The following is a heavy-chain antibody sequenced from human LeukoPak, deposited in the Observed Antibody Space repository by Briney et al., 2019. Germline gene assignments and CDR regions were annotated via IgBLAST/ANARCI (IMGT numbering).Heavy chain of an antibody. V-gene: IGHV3-21*01. CDR2: ISTGSRDI. D-gene: IGHD3-10*01. J-gene: IGHJ4*02. Sequence: GGSLRLSCAASGFTFSSYAMSWVRQAPGKGLEWVSSISTGSRDIYYADSVKARFTISRDNAKNSLYLQMNSLRAEDTAVYYCARPSDYHGSGNYFPFDYWGQGTLVTVSS. CDR1: GFTFSSYA. CDR3: ARPSDYHGSGNYFPFDY.